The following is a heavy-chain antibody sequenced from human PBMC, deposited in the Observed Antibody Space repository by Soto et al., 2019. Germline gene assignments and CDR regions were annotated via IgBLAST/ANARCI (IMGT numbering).Heavy chain of an antibody. V-gene: IGHV4-34*01. CDR2: INHSGST. J-gene: IGHJ6*02. CDR3: ARHRGYDSGPYYYYGMDV. D-gene: IGHD5-12*01. CDR1: GGSFSDYY. Sequence: SETLSLTCAVYGGSFSDYYWSWIRQPPGKGLEWIGEINHSGSTNYNPSLKSRVTISLDTSEIQFSLKLSSVTAADTAVYYCARHRGYDSGPYYYYGMDVWGQGTTVTVSS.